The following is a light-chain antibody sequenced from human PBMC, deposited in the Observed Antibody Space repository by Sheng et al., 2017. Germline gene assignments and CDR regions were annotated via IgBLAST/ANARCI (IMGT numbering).Light chain of an antibody. V-gene: IGKV1-5*03. CDR1: QSISRW. CDR3: QQYNNYRT. J-gene: IGKJ3*01. Sequence: DIQMTQSPSTLSASVGDRVTITCRASQSISRWLAWYQQKPGKAPNAPDLSGIDFRKWGPPIRFSGSGXGTEFTLTISSLQPDDFATYYCQQYNNYRTFGPGTKVDIK. CDR2: GI.